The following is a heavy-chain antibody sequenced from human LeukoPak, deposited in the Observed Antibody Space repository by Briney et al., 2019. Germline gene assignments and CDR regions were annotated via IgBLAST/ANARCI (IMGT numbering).Heavy chain of an antibody. CDR1: GGSISSYY. CDR3: ARASAYSSGWYEVDHFDY. Sequence: SETLSLTCTVSGGSISSYYWSWIRQPPGKGLEWIGYIYYSGSTNYNPSLKSRVTISVDTSKNQFSLKLSSVTAADTAVYYCARASAYSSGWYEVDHFDYRGQGTLVTVSS. D-gene: IGHD6-19*01. CDR2: IYYSGST. V-gene: IGHV4-59*01. J-gene: IGHJ4*02.